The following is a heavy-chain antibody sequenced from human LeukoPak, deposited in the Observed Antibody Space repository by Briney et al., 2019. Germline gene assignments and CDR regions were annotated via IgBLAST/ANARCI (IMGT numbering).Heavy chain of an antibody. D-gene: IGHD4-17*01. CDR1: GGSISSGDYY. CDR2: IYYSGST. CDR3: ARPPLSGKGTVFDI. V-gene: IGHV4-30-4*08. J-gene: IGHJ3*02. Sequence: SETLSLTCTVSGGSISSGDYYWSWIRQPPGKGLEWIGYIYYSGSTYYNPSLKSRVTISVDTSENQFSLKLSSVTAADTAVYYCARPPLSGKGTVFDIWGQGTMVTVSS.